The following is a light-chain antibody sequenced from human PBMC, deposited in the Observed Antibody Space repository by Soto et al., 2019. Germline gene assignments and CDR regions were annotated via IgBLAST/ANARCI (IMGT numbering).Light chain of an antibody. CDR2: DAS. J-gene: IGKJ4*01. V-gene: IGKV3-11*01. CDR1: KSVIRY. Sequence: EMVLTQSPATLSLSQGDRATLSCRARKSVIRYLAWYQQRPGQAPRLLIYDASNRATGVPARFSGSGSVTDRALTISILEPEECAVYYWQQRINWPLTLGGGTKVEIK. CDR3: QQRINWPLT.